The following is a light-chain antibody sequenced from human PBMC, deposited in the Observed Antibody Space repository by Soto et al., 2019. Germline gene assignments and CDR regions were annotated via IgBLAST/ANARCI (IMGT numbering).Light chain of an antibody. CDR1: ERIYSAD. Sequence: EVGLPPSPGTLSFSRGERATLSCRASERIYSADLGWYQQKPGQAPRLLIYGTSSRATGIPDRFSGSGSGTDFTLTISRLEPEDFAVYYCQQYGNSPITFGQGTRLEI. CDR2: GTS. J-gene: IGKJ5*01. CDR3: QQYGNSPIT. V-gene: IGKV3-20*01.